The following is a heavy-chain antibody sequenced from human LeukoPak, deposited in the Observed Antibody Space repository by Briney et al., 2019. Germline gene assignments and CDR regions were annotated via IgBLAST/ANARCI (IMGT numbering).Heavy chain of an antibody. CDR1: GGTFSSYA. CDR3: ARVVDDSRSDYFDY. V-gene: IGHV1-69*04. CDR2: IIPILGIA. Sequence: ASVKVSCKASGGTFSSYAISWVRQAPGQGLEWKGRIIPILGIANYAQKFQGRVTITADKSTSTAYMELSSLRSEDTTVYYCARVVDDSRSDYFDYWGQGTLVTVSS. D-gene: IGHD3-22*01. J-gene: IGHJ4*02.